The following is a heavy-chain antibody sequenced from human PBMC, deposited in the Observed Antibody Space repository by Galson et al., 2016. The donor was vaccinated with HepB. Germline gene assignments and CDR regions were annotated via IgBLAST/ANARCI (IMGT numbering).Heavy chain of an antibody. CDR1: GYTFSNYW. CDR3: ARRRPHDAFNWFDP. CDR2: IYPGDSDT. Sequence: QSGAEVKKPGESLKISCKASGYTFSNYWIAWVRQMPGKGLEWMGIIYPGDSDTRYSPSFQGQVTISADESLSTAYLQWSSLKASDTAMYYCARRRPHDAFNWFDPWGQGTLVTVSS. J-gene: IGHJ5*02. V-gene: IGHV5-51*01. D-gene: IGHD3-16*01.